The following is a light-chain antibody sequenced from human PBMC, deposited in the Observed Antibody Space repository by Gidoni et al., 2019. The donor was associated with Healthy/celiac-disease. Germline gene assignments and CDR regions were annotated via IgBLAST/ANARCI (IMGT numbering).Light chain of an antibody. Sequence: QQQPEKGPRSFMKLNSDGSHSKGDGIPDRFSGSRSGAERYLTISSLQSEDEADYYCQTWGTGMGVFGGGTKLTVL. CDR2: LNSDGSH. V-gene: IGLV4-69*01. J-gene: IGLJ2*01. CDR3: QTWGTGMGV.